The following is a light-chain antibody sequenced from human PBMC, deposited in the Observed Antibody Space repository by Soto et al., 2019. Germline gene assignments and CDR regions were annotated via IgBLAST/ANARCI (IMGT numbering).Light chain of an antibody. Sequence: EIVLTQSPGTLSLSAGERATLSCRATESVSSNYLAWYQHKLGQAPRVLIYVASIRATGIPDRFSGSGYETDLTLTISRVEPEDVAVYYCEQYGTLPRTFGQGTKVEI. CDR3: EQYGTLPRT. CDR2: VAS. J-gene: IGKJ1*01. V-gene: IGKV3-20*01. CDR1: ESVSSNY.